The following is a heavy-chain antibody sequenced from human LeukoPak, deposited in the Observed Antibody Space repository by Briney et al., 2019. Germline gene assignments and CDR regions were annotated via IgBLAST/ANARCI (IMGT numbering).Heavy chain of an antibody. D-gene: IGHD2-2*01. J-gene: IGHJ5*02. CDR1: GGSVSSGSYY. CDR3: ARGDCSSTSCPIGWFDP. CDR2: IYYSGST. Sequence: SETLSLTCTVSGGSVSSGSYYWSWIRQPPGKGLEWIGYIYYSGSTNYNPSLQSRVTISVDTSKNQFSLKLSSVTAADTAVYYCARGDCSSTSCPIGWFDPWGQGTLVTVSS. V-gene: IGHV4-61*01.